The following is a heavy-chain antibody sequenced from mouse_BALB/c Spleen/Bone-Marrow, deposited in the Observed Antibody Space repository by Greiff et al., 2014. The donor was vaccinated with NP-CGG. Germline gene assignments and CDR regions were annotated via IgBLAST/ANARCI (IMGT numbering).Heavy chain of an antibody. CDR2: INPSTGYT. V-gene: IGHV1-7*01. CDR3: AREGYYGSPFAY. Sequence: QVHVQQSRGGVAKPGGPEEGCGKASCHTFNKYRRPWGKQRACPGVGWSGYINPSTGYTEYNQKFKDKATLTADKSSSTAYMQLSSLTSEDSAVYYCAREGYYGSPFAYWGQGTLVTVSA. J-gene: IGHJ3*01. CDR1: CHTFNKYR. D-gene: IGHD1-1*01.